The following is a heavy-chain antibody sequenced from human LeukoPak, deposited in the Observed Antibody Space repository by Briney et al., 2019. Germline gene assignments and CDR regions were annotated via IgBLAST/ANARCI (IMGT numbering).Heavy chain of an antibody. CDR2: MYTSGST. J-gene: IGHJ4*02. Sequence: GSLRLSCAASGFTFSNAWMSWIRQPAGKGLEWLGRMYTSGSTDYNPSLKSRVTMSADTSKNQFSLKLSSVTAADTAVYYCARLDYYGSGRSDYWGQGTLVTVSS. CDR3: ARLDYYGSGRSDY. V-gene: IGHV4-4*07. CDR1: GFTFSNAW. D-gene: IGHD3-10*01.